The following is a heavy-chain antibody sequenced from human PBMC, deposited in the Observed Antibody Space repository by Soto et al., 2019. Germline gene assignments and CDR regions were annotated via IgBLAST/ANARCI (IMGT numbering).Heavy chain of an antibody. Sequence: SETLSLTCTVSGGSISSGGYYWSWIRQHPGKGLEWIGYIYYSGSTYYNPSLKSRVTISVDTSKNQFSLKLSSVTAADTAVYYCAREGHVENLGSNWFDPWGQGTLVTSPQ. CDR1: GGSISSGGYY. J-gene: IGHJ5*02. V-gene: IGHV4-31*03. CDR3: AREGHVENLGSNWFDP. CDR2: IYYSGST.